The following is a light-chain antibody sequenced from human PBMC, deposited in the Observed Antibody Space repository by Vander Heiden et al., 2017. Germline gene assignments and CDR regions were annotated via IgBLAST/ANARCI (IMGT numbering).Light chain of an antibody. Sequence: DIQMTQSPSSLSASVGDRVTITCRASQSISSYLNWYQQKPGKAPKLLIYAASSLQSGVPSSFSGSGYGKDFTLTISSRQPEDFASYYCQQTDSNLTWTFGQGTKVXIK. CDR3: QQTDSNLTWT. CDR1: QSISSY. CDR2: AAS. V-gene: IGKV1-39*01. J-gene: IGKJ1*01.